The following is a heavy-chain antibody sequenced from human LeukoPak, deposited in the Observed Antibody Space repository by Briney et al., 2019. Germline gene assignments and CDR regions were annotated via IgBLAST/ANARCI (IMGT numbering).Heavy chain of an antibody. D-gene: IGHD3-22*01. J-gene: IGHJ3*02. CDR3: ARELLPPYYYDSSGYPNAFDI. CDR2: IYYSGST. Sequence: PSETLSLTCTVSGGSISSYYWSWLRQPPGKGLEWIGYIYYSGSTNYNPSLKSRVTISVDTSKNQFSLKLSSVTAADTAVYYCARELLPPYYYDSSGYPNAFDIWGQGTMATVSS. CDR1: GGSISSYY. V-gene: IGHV4-59*01.